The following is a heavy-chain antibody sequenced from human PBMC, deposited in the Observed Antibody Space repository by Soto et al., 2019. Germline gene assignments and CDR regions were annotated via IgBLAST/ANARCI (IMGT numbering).Heavy chain of an antibody. J-gene: IGHJ4*02. D-gene: IGHD5-18*01. V-gene: IGHV4-59*12. Sequence: PSETLSLTCTVSGGSISSYYWSWIRQPPGKGLEWIGYIYYSGSTKYNPSLKSRVTISVDTSKNQFSLKLSSVTAADTAVYYCAIEGNSYGYFYFDYWGQGTLVTVSS. CDR2: IYYSGST. CDR3: AIEGNSYGYFYFDY. CDR1: GGSISSYY.